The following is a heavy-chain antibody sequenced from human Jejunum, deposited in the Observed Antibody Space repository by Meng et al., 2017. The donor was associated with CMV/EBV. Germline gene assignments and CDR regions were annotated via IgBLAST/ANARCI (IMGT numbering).Heavy chain of an antibody. D-gene: IGHD3-9*01. CDR3: AKPIQGRITIFSD. CDR2: INGDGRST. V-gene: IGHV3-74*01. J-gene: IGHJ4*02. CDR1: GFSFTTYW. Sequence: SGFSFTTYWMHWARQAPGQGLVWVSRINGDGRSTNYADSVKGRFTISRDNAKNSLYLQMNNLRAEDTAVYYCAKPIQGRITIFSDWGQGSLVTVSS.